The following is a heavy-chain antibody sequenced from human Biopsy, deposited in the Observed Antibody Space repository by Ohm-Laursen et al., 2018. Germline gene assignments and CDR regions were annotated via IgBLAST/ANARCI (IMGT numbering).Heavy chain of an antibody. J-gene: IGHJ4*02. D-gene: IGHD6-19*01. CDR1: GGSINSGGYY. CDR3: ARESALAGDFDS. Sequence: TLSLTCAVSGGSINSGGYYWSWIRQHPGKGLEWIGYIYYSGRTYYNPSLKSRLSISVDTSKNQFSLRLSSVTAADTAAYYCARESALAGDFDSWGQGTLVTVSS. V-gene: IGHV4-31*11. CDR2: IYYSGRT.